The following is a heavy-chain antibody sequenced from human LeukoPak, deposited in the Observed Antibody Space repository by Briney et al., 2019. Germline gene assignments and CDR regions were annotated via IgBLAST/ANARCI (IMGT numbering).Heavy chain of an antibody. CDR1: GGSFSGYY. Sequence: SETLSLTCAAYGGSFSGYYWSWIRQPPGKGLEWIGEINHSGSTNYNPSLKSRVTISVDTSKNQFSLKLSSVTAADTAVYYCARGIQLWLNWFDPWGQGTLVTISS. V-gene: IGHV4-34*01. CDR3: ARGIQLWLNWFDP. D-gene: IGHD5-18*01. J-gene: IGHJ5*02. CDR2: INHSGST.